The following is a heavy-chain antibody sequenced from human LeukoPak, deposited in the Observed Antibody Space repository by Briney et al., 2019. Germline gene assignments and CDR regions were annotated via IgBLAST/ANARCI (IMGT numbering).Heavy chain of an antibody. V-gene: IGHV3-30*02. J-gene: IGHJ4*02. CDR3: AKDLRVSMTTVTNYYFDY. CDR1: GFTFSSYG. D-gene: IGHD4-17*01. Sequence: GGSLRLSCAASGFTFSSYGMHWVRQAPGKGLEWVAFIRYDGSNRYYADSVKGRFTISRDNSKNTLYLQMNSLRAEDTAVYYCAKDLRVSMTTVTNYYFDYWGQGTLVTVSS. CDR2: IRYDGSNR.